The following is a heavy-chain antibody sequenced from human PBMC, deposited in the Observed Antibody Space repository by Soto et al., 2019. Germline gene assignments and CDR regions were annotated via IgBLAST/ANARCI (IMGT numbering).Heavy chain of an antibody. CDR2: INHSGST. J-gene: IGHJ4*02. D-gene: IGHD3-22*01. Sequence: PSETLSLTCAVYGGSFSGYYWSWIRQPPGKGLEWIGEINHSGSTNYNPSLKSRVTISVDTSKNQFSLKLSSVTAADTAVYYCARGSVSYYDSSGYYYYWGQGTLVTVSS. V-gene: IGHV4-34*01. CDR3: ARGSVSYYDSSGYYYY. CDR1: GGSFSGYY.